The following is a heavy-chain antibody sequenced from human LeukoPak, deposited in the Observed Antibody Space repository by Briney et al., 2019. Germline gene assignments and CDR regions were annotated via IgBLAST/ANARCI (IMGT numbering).Heavy chain of an antibody. V-gene: IGHV3-30*18. CDR1: GFTFSSYG. D-gene: IGHD2-15*01. CDR2: ISYDGSNK. J-gene: IGHJ4*02. CDR3: AKDGSPYCSGGSCYLDY. Sequence: PGGSLRPSCAASGFTFSSYGMHWVRQAPGKGLEWVAVISYDGSNKYYADSVKGRFTISRDNSKNTLYLQMNSLRAEDTAVYYCAKDGSPYCSGGSCYLDYWGQGTLVTVSS.